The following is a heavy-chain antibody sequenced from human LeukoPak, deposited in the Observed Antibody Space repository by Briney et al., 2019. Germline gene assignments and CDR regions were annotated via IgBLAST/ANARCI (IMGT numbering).Heavy chain of an antibody. V-gene: IGHV4-31*03. D-gene: IGHD2-15*01. J-gene: IGHJ1*01. CDR1: GGSISSGGYY. CDR2: IYYSGST. Sequence: PSETLSLTCTVSGGSISSGGYYWSWIRQHPGKGLEWIGYIYYSGSTYYNPSLKSRVTISVDTSKNQFSLKLSSVTAADTAVYYCARGGPPYCSGGSCYGAEYFQHWGQGTLVTVSS. CDR3: ARGGPPYCSGGSCYGAEYFQH.